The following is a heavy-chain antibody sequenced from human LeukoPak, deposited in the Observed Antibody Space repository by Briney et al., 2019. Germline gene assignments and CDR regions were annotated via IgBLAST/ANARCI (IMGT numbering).Heavy chain of an antibody. CDR2: IKQDGSEK. J-gene: IGHJ4*02. CDR1: GFTFSSYW. V-gene: IGHV3-7*01. CDR3: ARDNSGGYYVNFDY. D-gene: IGHD3-22*01. Sequence: GGSLRLSCAASGFTFSSYWMSWVRQAPGKGLEWVANIKQDGSEKYYVDSVKGRFTISRDNAKNSLYLQMNNLRAEDTAVYYCARDNSGGYYVNFDYWGQGTLVTVSS.